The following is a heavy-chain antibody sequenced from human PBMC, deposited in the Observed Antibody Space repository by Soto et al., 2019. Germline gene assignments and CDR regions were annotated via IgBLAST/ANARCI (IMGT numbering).Heavy chain of an antibody. CDR2: ISAYNGNT. Sequence: QVQLVQSGAEVKKPGASVKVSCKASGYTFTSYGISWVRQARGQGLKWMGWISAYNGNTNYAQKLQGRVTMTTDTSTSTAYMELRSLRSDDTAVYYCARDMHSSGPGVVIDPWGQGTLVTVSS. V-gene: IGHV1-18*01. D-gene: IGHD6-19*01. CDR3: ARDMHSSGPGVVIDP. CDR1: GYTFTSYG. J-gene: IGHJ5*02.